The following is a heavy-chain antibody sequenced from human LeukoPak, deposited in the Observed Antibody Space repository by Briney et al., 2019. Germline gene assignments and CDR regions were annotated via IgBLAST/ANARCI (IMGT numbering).Heavy chain of an antibody. CDR3: AGGAGWLPDH. J-gene: IGHJ4*02. Sequence: GGALRLSCAASGFTFSESWMTWVRQAPGRGLEWVANIKQDGSEKFYVASVTGRFTISRDNAKKSLYLQMNSLRAEDTAVYYCAGGAGWLPDHWGQGTLVTVSS. D-gene: IGHD6-19*01. CDR1: GFTFSESW. CDR2: IKQDGSEK. V-gene: IGHV3-7*04.